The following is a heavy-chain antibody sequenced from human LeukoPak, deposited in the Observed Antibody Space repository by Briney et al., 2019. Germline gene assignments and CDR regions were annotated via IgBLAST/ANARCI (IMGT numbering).Heavy chain of an antibody. J-gene: IGHJ3*02. Sequence: AGGSLRLSCAASGFTFSSYAMHWVRQAPGKGLEWVAVISYDGSNKYYADSVKGRFTISRDNSKNTLYLQMNSLRAEDTAVYYCATLPEDDAFDIWGQGTMVTVPS. CDR3: ATLPEDDAFDI. CDR2: ISYDGSNK. CDR1: GFTFSSYA. D-gene: IGHD3-10*01. V-gene: IGHV3-30*04.